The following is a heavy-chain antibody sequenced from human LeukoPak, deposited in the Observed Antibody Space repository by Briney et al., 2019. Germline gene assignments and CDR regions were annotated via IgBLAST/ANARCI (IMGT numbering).Heavy chain of an antibody. CDR3: ARDLVYLVRPG. CDR1: GFTFSRYS. CDR2: ISSSSSYI. V-gene: IGHV3-21*01. J-gene: IGHJ4*02. Sequence: KPGGSLRLSCAVSGFTFSRYSMNWVRHAPGKGLEWVSSISSSSSYIYYADSVKGRFTISRDNAKNSLYLQMNSLRAEDTAVYYCARDLVYLVRPGWGQGTLVTVSS. D-gene: IGHD6-13*01.